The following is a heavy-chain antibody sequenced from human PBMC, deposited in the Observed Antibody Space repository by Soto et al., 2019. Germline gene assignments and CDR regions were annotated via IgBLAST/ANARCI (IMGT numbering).Heavy chain of an antibody. J-gene: IGHJ6*02. CDR1: GGSISTSAYY. Sequence: SETLSLTCTVSGGSISTSAYYWGWIRQPPGKGLEWIGTIYYSGTSYNNQSLKSQVTISEDTSKKKFSLALTSETAAYTVVYYCARLGGYCTITSCYGYYGMDVWGQGTTVTVSS. CDR3: ARLGGYCTITSCYGYYGMDV. D-gene: IGHD2-2*01. CDR2: IYYSGTS. V-gene: IGHV4-39*01.